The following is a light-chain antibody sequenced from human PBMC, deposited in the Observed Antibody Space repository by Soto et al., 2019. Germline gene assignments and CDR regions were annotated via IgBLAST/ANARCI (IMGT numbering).Light chain of an antibody. Sequence: VVMTQSPLSLPVTLGQPASISCRSSQSLVHSDGNTYLEWFQQRPGQSPRRLIYKVSNRDSGVPDRISGRGSGTDFTLLISRVEAEDVGVYYCMQARQWPFTFGPGTKVDIK. V-gene: IGKV2-30*02. CDR2: KVS. J-gene: IGKJ3*01. CDR3: MQARQWPFT. CDR1: QSLVHSDGNTY.